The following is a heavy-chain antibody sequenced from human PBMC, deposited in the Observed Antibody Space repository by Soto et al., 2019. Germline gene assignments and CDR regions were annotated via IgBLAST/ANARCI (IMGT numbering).Heavy chain of an antibody. CDR1: GGSISSSDYY. CDR2: IYSSGNT. V-gene: IGHV4-30-4*08. Sequence: QVHLQESGPGLVKPSQTLSLTCTVSGGSISSSDYYWSWIRQPPGKGLEWIGYIYSSGNTYYNPSLKSRLNISVDTAKNQFSLKLNSVTAADTALYYCARGLSAATVVTWDFDYWGQGNLVNVSS. CDR3: ARGLSAATVVTWDFDY. D-gene: IGHD4-17*01. J-gene: IGHJ4*02.